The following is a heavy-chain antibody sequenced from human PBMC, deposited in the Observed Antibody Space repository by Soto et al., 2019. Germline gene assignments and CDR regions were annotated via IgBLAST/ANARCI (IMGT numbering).Heavy chain of an antibody. CDR2: IKSDASTT. CDR3: ARGPTGWFGYDY. V-gene: IGHV3-74*01. CDR1: GFTFSTSW. D-gene: IGHD3-10*01. Sequence: EVQLVESGGGLVQPGGSLRLSCAASGFTFSTSWMHWVRQAAGKGLVWVSRIKSDASTTNYADSVKGRFTISRGNAKNTLYLQMDSLTVEDTAVYYCARGPTGWFGYDYWGQGTLVTVSS. J-gene: IGHJ4*02.